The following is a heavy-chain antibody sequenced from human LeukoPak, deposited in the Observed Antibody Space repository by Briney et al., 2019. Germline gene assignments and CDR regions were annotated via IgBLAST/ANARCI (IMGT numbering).Heavy chain of an antibody. Sequence: SETLSLTCTVSGVSISSGTYYWGWIRQPPGKGLEWIGSIYHSGNTYYNPSLKSRVTISVDTSKNQVFLKLSSVTAADTAVYYCARGRWKMFDPWGQGTLVTVSS. V-gene: IGHV4-39*07. J-gene: IGHJ5*02. CDR3: ARGRWKMFDP. CDR1: GVSISSGTYY. CDR2: IYHSGNT. D-gene: IGHD4-23*01.